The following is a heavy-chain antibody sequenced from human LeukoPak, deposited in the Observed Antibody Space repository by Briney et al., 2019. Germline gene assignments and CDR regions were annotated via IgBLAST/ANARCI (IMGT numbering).Heavy chain of an antibody. CDR1: GFTFAING. D-gene: IGHD2-15*01. Sequence: PGGSLRLSCAASGFTFAINGMAWVRHAPGKGLEWLYTIDNSGARTHYADSVKGRFTISRDNSKNTLYLQMNSLRAEDTAVYYCARDAGYCSGGSCYPGQFDYWGQGTLVTVSS. CDR3: ARDAGYCSGGSCYPGQFDY. V-gene: IGHV3-23*01. CDR2: IDNSGART. J-gene: IGHJ4*02.